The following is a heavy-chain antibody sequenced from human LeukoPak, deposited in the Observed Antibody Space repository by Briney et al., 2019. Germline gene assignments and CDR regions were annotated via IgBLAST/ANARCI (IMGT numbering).Heavy chain of an antibody. J-gene: IGHJ4*02. CDR1: GFTFDDYA. D-gene: IGHD6-13*01. Sequence: PGGSLRLSCVASGFTFDDYAMHWVRQAPGKGLEWVSGISWNSGSRGYADSVKGRFTISRDNAKTSLYLQMNSLRAEDTAVYYCARAPSSWLGYFDYWGQGTLVTVSS. CDR3: ARAPSSWLGYFDY. V-gene: IGHV3-9*01. CDR2: ISWNSGSR.